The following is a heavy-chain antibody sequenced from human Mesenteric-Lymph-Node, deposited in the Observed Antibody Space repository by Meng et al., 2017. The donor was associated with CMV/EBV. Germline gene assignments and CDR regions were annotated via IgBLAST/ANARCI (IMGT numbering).Heavy chain of an antibody. J-gene: IGHJ6*02. Sequence: GSLRLSCTVSGGSISSYYWSWIRQPPGKGLEWIGYIYYSGSTDYNPSLKSRVTISVDTSKNQFSLKLSSVTAADTAVYYWAREGGRYSSSWRVGGMDVWGQGTTVTVSS. CDR3: AREGGRYSSSWRVGGMDV. V-gene: IGHV4-59*13. CDR2: IYYSGST. D-gene: IGHD6-13*01. CDR1: GGSISSYY.